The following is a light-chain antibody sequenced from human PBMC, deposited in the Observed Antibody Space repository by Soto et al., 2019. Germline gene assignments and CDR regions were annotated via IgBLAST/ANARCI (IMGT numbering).Light chain of an antibody. V-gene: IGKV3-11*01. Sequence: EIVMTQSPATLSVSPGETASLSCRASQSAGNFLAWYQQKPGQAPRLLIYYISTRATGIPARFSGSGSGTDFTLTISSLEPEDLAVYYCQQLTDWPPQWTFGQGTKVDIK. CDR2: YIS. CDR1: QSAGNF. J-gene: IGKJ1*01. CDR3: QQLTDWPPQWT.